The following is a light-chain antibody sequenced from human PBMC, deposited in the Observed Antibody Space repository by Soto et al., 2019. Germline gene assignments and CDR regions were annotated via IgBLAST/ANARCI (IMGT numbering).Light chain of an antibody. J-gene: IGLJ1*01. CDR3: AAWDDSLSGYV. Sequence: QPVLTQPPSASGTPGQRVTISCFGGRSNIGGNYVYWYQQLPGTAPELLIHRNNQRPSGVPDRLSGSKSGTSASLVISGLRSEDEADYYCAAWDDSLSGYVFGTGTKLTVL. CDR2: RNN. V-gene: IGLV1-47*01. CDR1: RSNIGGNY.